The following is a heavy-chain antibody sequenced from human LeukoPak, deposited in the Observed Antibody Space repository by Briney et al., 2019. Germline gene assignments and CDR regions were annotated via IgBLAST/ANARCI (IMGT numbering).Heavy chain of an antibody. V-gene: IGHV4-59*01. D-gene: IGHD6-19*01. Sequence: SETLSLTRTVSCVSINSFYWSWIRQPPGKGLEGVGGFYNRGSTHYKPSLNSRVTISVDTSKSQLSLKLTSVTVADTAVYYCARTIHYSSGWSPTYYSDYWGQGTLVTVSS. CDR1: CVSINSFY. J-gene: IGHJ4*02. CDR2: FYNRGST. CDR3: ARTIHYSSGWSPTYYSDY.